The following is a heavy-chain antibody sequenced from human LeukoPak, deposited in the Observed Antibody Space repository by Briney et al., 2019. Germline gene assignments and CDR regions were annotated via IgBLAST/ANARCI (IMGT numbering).Heavy chain of an antibody. CDR2: ILPIFGTA. CDR3: ARAPEYYYGSGSYYNDY. Sequence: GASVKVSCKASGGTFISYAISWVRQAPGQGLEWMGGILPIFGTANYAQKFQGRVTITADESTSTAYMELSSLRSEDTAVYYCARAPEYYYGSGSYYNDYWGQGTLVTVSS. CDR1: GGTFISYA. J-gene: IGHJ4*02. V-gene: IGHV1-69*01. D-gene: IGHD3-10*01.